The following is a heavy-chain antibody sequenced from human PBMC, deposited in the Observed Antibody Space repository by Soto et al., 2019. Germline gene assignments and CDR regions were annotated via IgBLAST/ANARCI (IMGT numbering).Heavy chain of an antibody. CDR1: GFTFSSYA. CDR3: GKNHMVAAGQRYYYYGMDV. CDR2: ISSNGGST. J-gene: IGHJ6*02. Sequence: GGSLRLSCSASGFTFSSYAMHWVRQAPGKGLEYVSAISSNGGSTYYADSVKGRFTISRDNSKNTLYLQMSSLRAEDTAVYYWGKNHMVAAGQRYYYYGMDVWGQGTTVTVSS. V-gene: IGHV3-64D*06. D-gene: IGHD2-15*01.